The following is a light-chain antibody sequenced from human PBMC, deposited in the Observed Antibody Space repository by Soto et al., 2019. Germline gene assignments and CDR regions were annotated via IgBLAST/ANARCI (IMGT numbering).Light chain of an antibody. CDR1: QSASSN. V-gene: IGKV3-20*01. CDR3: QQYGSSRSIT. J-gene: IGKJ5*01. Sequence: EIVMTQSPATLSVSPGERATLSCRASQSASSNLAWYQQKPGQAPTLLIYGASSRATGIPDRFSGSGSGTDFTLTISRLEPEDFAVYYCQQYGSSRSITFGQGTRLEIK. CDR2: GAS.